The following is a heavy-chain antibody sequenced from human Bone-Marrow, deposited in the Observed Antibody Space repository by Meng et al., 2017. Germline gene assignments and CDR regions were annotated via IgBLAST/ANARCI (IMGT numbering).Heavy chain of an antibody. CDR2: IIPIFGTA. Sequence: SVKVSCKASGGTFSSYAISWVRQAPGQGLEWMGRIIPIFGTANYAQKFQGRVTITADESTSTAYMELSRLRSEDTAVYYCARDVGATTELDYWGQGTLVTVSS. CDR3: ARDVGATTELDY. V-gene: IGHV1-69*13. CDR1: GGTFSSYA. J-gene: IGHJ4*02. D-gene: IGHD1-26*01.